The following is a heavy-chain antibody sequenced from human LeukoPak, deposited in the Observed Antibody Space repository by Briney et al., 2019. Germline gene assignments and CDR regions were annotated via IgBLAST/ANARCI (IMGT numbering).Heavy chain of an antibody. CDR2: INPSGGST. Sequence: ASVKVSCKASGYTFTSYYMHWVRQASGQGLEWMGIINPSGGSTTYAQKFQGRVAMTRDTSTSRVYMEVSSLRSEDTAVYYCARTYSSSDEFDYWGQGILVTVSS. V-gene: IGHV1-46*01. CDR3: ARTYSSSDEFDY. J-gene: IGHJ4*02. D-gene: IGHD6-13*01. CDR1: GYTFTSYY.